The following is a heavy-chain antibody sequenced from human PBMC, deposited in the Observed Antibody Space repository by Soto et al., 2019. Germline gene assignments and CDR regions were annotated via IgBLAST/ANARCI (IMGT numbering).Heavy chain of an antibody. D-gene: IGHD6-19*01. CDR2: ISYDGSNK. CDR3: ARVGAGSSVWYPGSY. J-gene: IGHJ4*02. CDR1: GFTFSSYA. Sequence: PGGSLRLSCAASGFTFSSYAMYWVRQAPGKGLEWVAVISYDGSNKYDADSVKGRFTISRDNSKNTLYLQMNSLRVEDTAVYYCARVGAGSSVWYPGSYWGQGTLVTVSS. V-gene: IGHV3-30*04.